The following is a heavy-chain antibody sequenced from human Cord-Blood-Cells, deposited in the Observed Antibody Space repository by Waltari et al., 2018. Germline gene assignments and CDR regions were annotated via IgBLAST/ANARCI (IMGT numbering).Heavy chain of an antibody. CDR2: ISGSGGST. J-gene: IGHJ4*02. CDR3: AKGLGRYCSGGSCYSDY. CDR1: GFPLGSYV. V-gene: IGHV3-23*01. D-gene: IGHD2-15*01. Sequence: EVQLLESGGGLVQPGGSLRVSCAATGFPLGSYVMNWVRQHPGTGLEWVSAISGSGGSTYYAYSVKGRFTISRDNSKNTLYLQMNSLRAEDTAVYYCAKGLGRYCSGGSCYSDYWGQGTLVTVSS.